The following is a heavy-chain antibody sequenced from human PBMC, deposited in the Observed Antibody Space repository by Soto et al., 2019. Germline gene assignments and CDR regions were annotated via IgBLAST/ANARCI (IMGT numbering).Heavy chain of an antibody. V-gene: IGHV4-30-4*02. J-gene: IGHJ4*02. CDR3: ARFDRYYDSSAGGGFDY. Sequence: PSDTLSLTCTVSGGSISSGDYYWSWIRQPPGKGLEWIGYIYYSGSTYYNPSLKSRVTISVDTSKNQFSLKLSSVTAADTAVYYCARFDRYYDSSAGGGFDYWGQGTLVTVSS. CDR2: IYYSGST. D-gene: IGHD3-22*01. CDR1: GGSISSGDYY.